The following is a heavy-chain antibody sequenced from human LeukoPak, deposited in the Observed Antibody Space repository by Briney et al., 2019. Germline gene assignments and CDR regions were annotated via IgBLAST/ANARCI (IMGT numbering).Heavy chain of an antibody. CDR1: GFTVSSNY. D-gene: IGHD3-10*01. CDR3: AKGVRGVIGAFDI. J-gene: IGHJ3*02. Sequence: GGSLRLSCAASGFTVSSNYMSWVRQAPGKGLEWVSAISGSGGSTYYADSVKGRFTISRDNSKNTLYLQMNSLRAEDTAVYYCAKGVRGVIGAFDIWGQGTMVTVSS. V-gene: IGHV3-23*01. CDR2: ISGSGGST.